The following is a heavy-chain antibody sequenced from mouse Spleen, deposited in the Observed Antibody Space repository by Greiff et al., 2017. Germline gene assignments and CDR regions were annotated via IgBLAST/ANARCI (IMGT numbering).Heavy chain of an antibody. CDR3: TMGNYYGSSYYFDY. J-gene: IGHJ2*01. Sequence: EVQLQQSGAELVRPGASVKLSCTASGFNIKDYYMHWVKQRPEQGLEWIGRIDPEDGDTEYAPKFQGKATMTADTSSNTAYLQLSSLTSEDTAVYYCTMGNYYGSSYYFDYWGQGTTLTVSS. V-gene: IGHV14-1*01. CDR2: IDPEDGDT. D-gene: IGHD1-1*01. CDR1: GFNIKDYY.